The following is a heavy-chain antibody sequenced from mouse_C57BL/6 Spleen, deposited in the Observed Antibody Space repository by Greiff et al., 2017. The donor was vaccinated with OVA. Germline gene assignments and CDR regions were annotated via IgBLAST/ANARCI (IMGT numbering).Heavy chain of an antibody. CDR2: ISDGGSYT. Sequence: EVKLVESGGGLVKPGGSLKLSCAASGFTFSSYAMSWVRQTPEKRLEWVATISDGGSYTYYPDNVKGRFTISRDNAKNNLYLQMSHLKAEDTAMYYCARALGRLDYWGQGTTLTVSS. J-gene: IGHJ2*01. CDR3: ARALGRLDY. D-gene: IGHD4-1*01. CDR1: GFTFSSYA. V-gene: IGHV5-4*03.